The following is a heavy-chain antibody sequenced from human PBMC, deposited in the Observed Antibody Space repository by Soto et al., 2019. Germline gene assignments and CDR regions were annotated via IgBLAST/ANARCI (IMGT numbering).Heavy chain of an antibody. V-gene: IGHV3-66*04. Sequence: EIQLVESGGGLVQSGGSLRLSCVASGSSVSINCMSWVRQAPGKGLEWVSLLCSGVNTFYADSVRGRFSISRDNSDNTLYLQMNTLRADDTAVYYCATLKAADYFDSWGQGTLVTVSS. CDR2: LCSGVNT. CDR1: GSSVSINC. J-gene: IGHJ4*02. CDR3: ATLKAADYFDS.